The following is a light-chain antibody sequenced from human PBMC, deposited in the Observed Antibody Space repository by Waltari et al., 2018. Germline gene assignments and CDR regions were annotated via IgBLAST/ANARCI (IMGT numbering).Light chain of an antibody. CDR1: SSNIGAGYD. V-gene: IGLV1-40*01. CDR2: GNT. J-gene: IGLJ2*01. Sequence: QSGLTQPPSVSGAPGQRVTITCTGCSSNIGAGYDVHWYKLLPGTSPKVLIYGNTNRPSGVPDRFSGSKSGTSASLAITGLQAEDEADYYCPSYDNSLNSVFGGGTKLTVL. CDR3: PSYDNSLNSV.